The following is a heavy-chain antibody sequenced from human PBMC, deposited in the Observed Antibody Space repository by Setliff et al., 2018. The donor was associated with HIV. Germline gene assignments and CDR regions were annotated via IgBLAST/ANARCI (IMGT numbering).Heavy chain of an antibody. D-gene: IGHD2-21*02. CDR2: IYYTGST. CDR3: ARPNFSDYYFDY. CDR1: GGSMSSYY. Sequence: SETLSLTCTVSGGSMSSYYWSWIRQPPGKGLEWIGSIYYTGSTDYNPSLMSRVTISLDTSKRQFSLILSSVTAADTAVYYCARPNFSDYYFDYWGQGTLVTVSS. J-gene: IGHJ4*02. V-gene: IGHV4-59*01.